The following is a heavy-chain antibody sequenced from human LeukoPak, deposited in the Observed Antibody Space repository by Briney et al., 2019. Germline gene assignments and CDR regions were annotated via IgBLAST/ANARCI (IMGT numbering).Heavy chain of an antibody. CDR1: GVSISSYY. J-gene: IGHJ3*01. D-gene: IGHD6-13*01. CDR3: ARHDGSSWYYAFDV. CDR2: IYYIGST. V-gene: IGHV4-59*08. Sequence: SEALSLTCTVSGVSISSYYWSWIRQPPGKGLEWIGYIYYIGSTNYNPSLKSRVTISLDTSKNQFSLKLSSVTAADTAVYYCARHDGSSWYYAFDVWGQGTMVTVSS.